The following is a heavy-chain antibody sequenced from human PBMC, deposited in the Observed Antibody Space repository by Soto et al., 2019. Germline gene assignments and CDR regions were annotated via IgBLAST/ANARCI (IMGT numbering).Heavy chain of an antibody. Sequence: LRLSCAASGFTFSSNGMHWVRQAPGKGLEWVAVISYDGSNKYYADSVKGRFTVSRDNSKNTLYLQMNSLRAEDTAVYYCAKTYYYGSSTYYYQRYYFDYWGQGTLVTVSS. D-gene: IGHD3-22*01. CDR2: ISYDGSNK. J-gene: IGHJ4*02. V-gene: IGHV3-30*18. CDR1: GFTFSSNG. CDR3: AKTYYYGSSTYYYQRYYFDY.